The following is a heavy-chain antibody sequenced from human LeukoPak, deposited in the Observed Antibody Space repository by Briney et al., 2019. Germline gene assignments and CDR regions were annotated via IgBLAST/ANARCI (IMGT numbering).Heavy chain of an antibody. V-gene: IGHV1-69*05. CDR2: SIAMFGTS. D-gene: IGHD3-3*01. J-gene: IGHJ4*02. Sequence: SVKVSCKASVGNFISYAGSWVRQAPGQGLEWMGVSIAMFGTSEYVQKFQCRVTITTQEPTTTAYIELSSLSSEATAVYYCATYTLSQFWSGYYHFDYWGQGTLVSVSS. CDR1: VGNFISYA. CDR3: ATYTLSQFWSGYYHFDY.